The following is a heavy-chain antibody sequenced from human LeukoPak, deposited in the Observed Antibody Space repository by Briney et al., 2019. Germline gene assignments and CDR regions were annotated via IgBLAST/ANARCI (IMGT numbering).Heavy chain of an antibody. CDR1: GGSFSGYY. V-gene: IGHV4-34*01. J-gene: IGHJ5*02. CDR3: GKDSRGFDP. CDR2: INHSGST. D-gene: IGHD2-15*01. Sequence: SETLSLTCAVYGGSFSGYYWSWIRQPPGKGLEWIGEINHSGSTNYNPSLKSRVTISADTSKNQFSLKLSSVTAADTAVYYCGKDSRGFDPWGQGTLVTVSS.